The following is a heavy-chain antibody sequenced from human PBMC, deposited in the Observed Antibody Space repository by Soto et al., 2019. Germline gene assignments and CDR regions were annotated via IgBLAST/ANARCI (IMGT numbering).Heavy chain of an antibody. CDR3: ASGTMVRGTLDPGISGPLDY. CDR1: GFTVSSYD. CDR2: LGAGGDT. Sequence: EVQLVESGGGLVEPGGSLRLACAASGFTVSSYDMHWVRHVTGKGLEWVSTLGAGGDTYFPDSVKGRFTISRDHAKNSLYLLMNNLGAGDTAVYYCASGTMVRGTLDPGISGPLDYWGQGTLVAVSS. D-gene: IGHD3-10*01. V-gene: IGHV3-13*01. J-gene: IGHJ4*02.